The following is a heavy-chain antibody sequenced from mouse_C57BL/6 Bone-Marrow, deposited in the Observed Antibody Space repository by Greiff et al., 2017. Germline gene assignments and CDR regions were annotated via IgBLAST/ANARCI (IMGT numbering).Heavy chain of an antibody. J-gene: IGHJ4*01. V-gene: IGHV1-69*01. Sequence: VQLQQPGAELVMPGASVKLSCKASGYTFTSYWMHWVKQRLGQGLEWIGEIDPSDSYTNYNQKFKGKSTLTVDKSSSTAYMQLSSLTSEDSAVYYCAREKLGSLYAMDYWGQGTSVTVSS. D-gene: IGHD6-1*01. CDR1: GYTFTSYW. CDR3: AREKLGSLYAMDY. CDR2: IDPSDSYT.